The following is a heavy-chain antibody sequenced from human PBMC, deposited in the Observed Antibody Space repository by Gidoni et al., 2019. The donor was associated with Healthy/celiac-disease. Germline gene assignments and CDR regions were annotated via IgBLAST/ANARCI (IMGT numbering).Heavy chain of an antibody. CDR2: INHSGST. CDR1: GGSFSGYY. CDR3: ARLRYFDWLLYRRGGTPNYGMDV. D-gene: IGHD3-9*01. V-gene: IGHV4-34*01. J-gene: IGHJ6*02. Sequence: QVQLQQWGAGLLKPSETLSLTCAVYGGSFSGYYWCWIRQPPGKGLEWIGEINHSGSTNYNPSLKSRVTISVDKSKNQFSLKLSSVTAADTAVYYCARLRYFDWLLYRRGGTPNYGMDVWGQGTTVTVSS.